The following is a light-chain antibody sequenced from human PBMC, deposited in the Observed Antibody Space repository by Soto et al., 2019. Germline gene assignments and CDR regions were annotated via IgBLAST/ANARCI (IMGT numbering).Light chain of an antibody. CDR2: AAS. J-gene: IGKJ1*01. V-gene: IGKV3-20*01. CDR3: QQYGSSPWT. Sequence: EIVLTQSPGTLSLSPGERATLSCRASQSVSSNYLAWFQQKPGQAPGLLIYAASSRATGIPDRFSGSGSGTDFTLTISRLEPGDFAVYYCQQYGSSPWTFGQGT. CDR1: QSVSSNY.